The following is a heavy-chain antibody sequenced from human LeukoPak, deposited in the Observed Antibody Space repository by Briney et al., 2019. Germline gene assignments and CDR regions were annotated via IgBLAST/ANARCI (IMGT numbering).Heavy chain of an antibody. Sequence: PAGSLRLSCSAAGFTFSSYSMNWVSQAPGKGLEWVSSISSRSSYIYYADSVKGRFTISRDNAQNSLYLQMNSQRAEDTAVYYCVRDKPRYSSSRSPFDIWGQGTMVTVSS. D-gene: IGHD6-13*01. CDR3: VRDKPRYSSSRSPFDI. J-gene: IGHJ3*02. CDR1: GFTFSSYS. CDR2: ISSRSSYI. V-gene: IGHV3-21*01.